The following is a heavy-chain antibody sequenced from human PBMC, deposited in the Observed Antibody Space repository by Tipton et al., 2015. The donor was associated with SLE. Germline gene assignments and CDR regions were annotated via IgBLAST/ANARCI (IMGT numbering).Heavy chain of an antibody. V-gene: IGHV4-59*12. J-gene: IGHJ4*01. Sequence: TLSLTCTVSGGSISSYYWSWVRQPPGKGLEWIGYIYYSGSTNYNPSLKSRVTISVDTSKNQFSLKLTSVTDADTAVYYCARDSRAVAGTIDYWGPGTLVTVSS. D-gene: IGHD6-19*01. CDR2: IYYSGST. CDR3: ARDSRAVAGTIDY. CDR1: GGSISSYY.